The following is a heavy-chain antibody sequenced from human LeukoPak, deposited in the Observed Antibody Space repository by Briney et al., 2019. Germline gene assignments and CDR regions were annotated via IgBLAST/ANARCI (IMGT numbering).Heavy chain of an antibody. Sequence: SQTLSLTCTVSGGSISSGTYYWNWIRQPAGKGLEWIGRILTSGSTNYNPSLKSRLTISIDTSKNQFSLKLSSVTAADTAVYYCAREGESSQWLANNWFDPWGQGTLVTVSS. J-gene: IGHJ5*02. D-gene: IGHD6-19*01. CDR3: AREGESSQWLANNWFDP. CDR2: ILTSGST. CDR1: GGSISSGTYY. V-gene: IGHV4-61*02.